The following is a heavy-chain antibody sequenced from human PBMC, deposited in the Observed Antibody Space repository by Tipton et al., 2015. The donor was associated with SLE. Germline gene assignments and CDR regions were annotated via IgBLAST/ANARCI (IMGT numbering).Heavy chain of an antibody. CDR2: IYYSGST. D-gene: IGHD6-6*01. Sequence: TLSLTCTVSGGSISSYYWSWIRQPPGKGLEWIGYIYYSGSTNYNPSLKSRGTISVDTSKNQFSLKLSSVTAADTAVYYCARGLIAARFDYWGQGTLVTVSS. CDR1: GGSISSYY. J-gene: IGHJ4*02. CDR3: ARGLIAARFDY. V-gene: IGHV4-59*08.